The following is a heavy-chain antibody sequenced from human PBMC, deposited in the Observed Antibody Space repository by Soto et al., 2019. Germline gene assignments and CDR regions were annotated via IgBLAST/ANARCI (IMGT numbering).Heavy chain of an antibody. Sequence: GSLRLSCVASGFIFSNYAMTWVRQAPGKGLDWVSAINSAGTTYYADSVKGRFTMSRDNSDNTLYLQMNNLRAEDTAVYYCARDWYEDNWGQGTLVTVSS. D-gene: IGHD1-1*01. J-gene: IGHJ4*02. CDR3: ARDWYEDN. CDR2: INSAGTT. CDR1: GFIFSNYA. V-gene: IGHV3-23*01.